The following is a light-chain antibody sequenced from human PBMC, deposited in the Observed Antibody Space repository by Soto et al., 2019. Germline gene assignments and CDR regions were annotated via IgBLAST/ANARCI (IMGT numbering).Light chain of an antibody. J-gene: IGLJ2*01. CDR2: DVS. V-gene: IGLV2-11*01. Sequence: QSVLTQPRSVSGSPGQSVTISCTGTSSDVGGYNYVSWYQQHPGKAPKLMIYDVSKRPSGVPDRFSGSKSGNTASLTISGLQAEDEADYYCCSYAASYTFEVVFGGGTKLTVL. CDR1: SSDVGGYNY. CDR3: CSYAASYTFEVV.